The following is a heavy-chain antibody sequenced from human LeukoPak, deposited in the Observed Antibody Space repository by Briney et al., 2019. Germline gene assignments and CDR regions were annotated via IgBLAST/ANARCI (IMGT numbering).Heavy chain of an antibody. Sequence: GSLRLFCAASGFTFSNAWMSWVRQAPGKGLEWGGRIKSKTDGGTTDYAAPVKGRFTISRDDSKNTLYLQMNSLKTEDTAVYYCTTGAARPDSRYYYYYMDVWGKGTTVTVSS. D-gene: IGHD6-6*01. CDR3: TTGAARPDSRYYYYYMDV. CDR1: GFTFSNAW. V-gene: IGHV3-15*01. J-gene: IGHJ6*03. CDR2: IKSKTDGGTT.